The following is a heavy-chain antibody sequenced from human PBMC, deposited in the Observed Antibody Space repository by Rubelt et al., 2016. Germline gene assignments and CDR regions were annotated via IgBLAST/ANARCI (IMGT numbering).Heavy chain of an antibody. V-gene: IGHV3-30*04. J-gene: IGHJ5*01. Sequence: RSLRLSCAASGFTFSDYAMHWVRQAPGKGLDWVAVISGDGGLTYYADSVKGRFTISRDNSKNSLYLQMNTLRAEDTAVYYCARDWTIIAVAGTVSESDSWGQGTLVTVSS. D-gene: IGHD6-19*01. CDR1: GFTFSDYA. CDR2: ISGDGGLT. CDR3: ARDWTIIAVAGTVSESDS.